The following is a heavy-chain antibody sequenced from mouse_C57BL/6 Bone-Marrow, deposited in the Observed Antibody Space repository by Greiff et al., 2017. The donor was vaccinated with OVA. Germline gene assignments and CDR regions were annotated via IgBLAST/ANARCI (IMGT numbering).Heavy chain of an antibody. Sequence: LQQSGAELVRPGSSVKLSCTDSYFAFMASAMPWVKQRPGHGLEWIGYFTMYSDATEYSENLKVKATLTANTSSSTAYMELSSLTSEDAAVYYCASGNYVAYWGQGTLVTVSA. J-gene: IGHJ3*01. V-gene: IGHV1-49*01. CDR1: YFAFMASA. D-gene: IGHD2-1*01. CDR2: FTMYSDAT. CDR3: ASGNYVAY.